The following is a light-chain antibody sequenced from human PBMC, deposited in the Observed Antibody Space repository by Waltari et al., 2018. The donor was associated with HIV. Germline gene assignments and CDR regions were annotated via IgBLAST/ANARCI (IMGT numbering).Light chain of an antibody. J-gene: IGKJ1*01. Sequence: EIVLTQSPGTLSLSPGERATLSCRASQSVSFTSLAWYQQKPGQAPRLLICGTSSRATGIPDRFSGSGSGTDFTLTISRLEPEDFAVYYCQLYDNSAWTFGQGTKVEVK. V-gene: IGKV3-20*01. CDR2: GTS. CDR1: QSVSFTS. CDR3: QLYDNSAWT.